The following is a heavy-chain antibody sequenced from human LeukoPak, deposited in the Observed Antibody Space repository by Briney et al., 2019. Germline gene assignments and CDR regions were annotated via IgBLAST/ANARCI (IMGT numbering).Heavy chain of an antibody. CDR1: GYTFTSYY. J-gene: IGHJ4*02. V-gene: IGHV1-46*01. CDR2: INPSGGST. CDR3: AVVIVAGNFDY. Sequence: ASVKVSCKASGYTFTSYYMHWVRQAPGQGLEWMGIINPSGGSTSYAQKFQGRVTMTRDTSTSTVYMELSSLRSEDTAVHYCAVVIVAGNFDYWGQGTLVTVSS. D-gene: IGHD2-2*03.